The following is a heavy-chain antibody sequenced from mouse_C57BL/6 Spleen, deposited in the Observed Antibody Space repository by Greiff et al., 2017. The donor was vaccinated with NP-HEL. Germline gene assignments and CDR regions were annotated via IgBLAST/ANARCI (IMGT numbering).Heavy chain of an antibody. Sequence: QVQLKESGAELVRPGTSVKVSCKASGYAFTNYLIEWVKQRPGQGLEWIGVINPGSGGTNYNEKFKGKATLTADKSSSTAYMQLSSLTSEDSAVYFCARSYDYDCFDYWRQGTTLTVSS. CDR3: ARSYDYDCFDY. D-gene: IGHD2-4*01. V-gene: IGHV1-54*01. CDR1: GYAFTNYL. J-gene: IGHJ2*01. CDR2: INPGSGGT.